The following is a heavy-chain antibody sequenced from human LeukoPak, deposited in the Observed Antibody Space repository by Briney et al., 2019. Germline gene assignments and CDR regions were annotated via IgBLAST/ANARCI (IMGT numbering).Heavy chain of an antibody. D-gene: IGHD5-18*01. CDR3: ARYTTLPDAFDI. J-gene: IGHJ3*02. Sequence: PGASLRVSCAASGFAFSSYGMHWVRQAPGKRLEWVVFIRYDGGNKYYADSVKGRFTISRDNSKNTLYLQMNSLRAEDTAVYYCARYTTLPDAFDIWGQGTMVTVSS. V-gene: IGHV3-30*02. CDR2: IRYDGGNK. CDR1: GFAFSSYG.